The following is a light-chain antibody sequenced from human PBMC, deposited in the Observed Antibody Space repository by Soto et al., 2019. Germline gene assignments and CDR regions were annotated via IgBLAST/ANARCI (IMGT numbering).Light chain of an antibody. CDR1: SSDIGSYNY. CDR3: SSYTTTTTLVV. J-gene: IGLJ2*01. CDR2: DVT. V-gene: IGLV2-14*03. Sequence: QSALTQPASVSGSPGQSITISCSGSSSDIGSYNYVSWYQQHPGKAPKLMIYDVTNRPSGVSARFSGSKSGDTASLTISGLQADDEADYYCSSYTTTTTLVVFGGGTKVTVL.